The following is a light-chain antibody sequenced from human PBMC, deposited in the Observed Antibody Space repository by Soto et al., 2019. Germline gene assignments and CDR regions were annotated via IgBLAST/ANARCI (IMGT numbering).Light chain of an antibody. V-gene: IGKV3-20*01. CDR3: KQYKSSRT. CDR2: VAS. CDR1: QSVSSRF. J-gene: IGKJ1*01. Sequence: ELVLTQSPGTLSLSPGERATLSCRASQSVSSRFLALYQQKPGQAPTGIIYVASTMATGIPVRVSGSGSGTDCTLTISKRAPENFTVYFWKQYKSSRTFGQGTKVDMK.